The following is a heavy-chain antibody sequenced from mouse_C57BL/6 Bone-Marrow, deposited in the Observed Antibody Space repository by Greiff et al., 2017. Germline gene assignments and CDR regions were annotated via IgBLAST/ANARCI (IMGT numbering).Heavy chain of an antibody. Sequence: QVQLQQPGAELVRPGSSVKLSCKASGYTFTSYWMHWVKQRPIQGLEWIGNIDPSDSETHYNQKFKDKATLTVDKSSSTAYMQLSSLTSEDSAVYYCARGVYDYDGYYYAMDYWGQGTSVTVSS. CDR2: IDPSDSET. J-gene: IGHJ4*01. V-gene: IGHV1-52*01. D-gene: IGHD2-4*01. CDR3: ARGVYDYDGYYYAMDY. CDR1: GYTFTSYW.